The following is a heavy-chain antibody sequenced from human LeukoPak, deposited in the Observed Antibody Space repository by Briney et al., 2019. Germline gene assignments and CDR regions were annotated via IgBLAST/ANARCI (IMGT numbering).Heavy chain of an antibody. Sequence: ASVKVSCKASGYTFTTYYVHWVRQAPGQGLEWMGIINPSGGSTTYAQKFRGRLTMTRDMSTSTVYMELSSLRSDDTAVYYCVRSGYCYGGTCHSGAFDIWGQGTVVTVSS. D-gene: IGHD2-15*01. CDR3: VRSGYCYGGTCHSGAFDI. J-gene: IGHJ3*02. V-gene: IGHV1-46*01. CDR2: INPSGGST. CDR1: GYTFTTYY.